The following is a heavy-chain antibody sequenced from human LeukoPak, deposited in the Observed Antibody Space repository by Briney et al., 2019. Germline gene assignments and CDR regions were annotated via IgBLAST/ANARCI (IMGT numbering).Heavy chain of an antibody. Sequence: SETLSLTCAVYGGSFSGYYWSWIRQPPGKGLEWIGEINHSGSTNYNPSLKSRVTISVDTSKNQFSLKLSSVTAADTAVYYCAREDTVVRTPDYWGQGTLVTVSS. D-gene: IGHD4-23*01. J-gene: IGHJ4*02. CDR1: GGSFSGYY. CDR3: AREDTVVRTPDY. CDR2: INHSGST. V-gene: IGHV4-34*01.